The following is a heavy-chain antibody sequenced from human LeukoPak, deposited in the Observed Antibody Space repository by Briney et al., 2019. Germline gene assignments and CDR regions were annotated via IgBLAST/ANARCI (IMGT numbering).Heavy chain of an antibody. Sequence: GGSLRLSCAASGFTFSSSWMHWVRQAPGKGLVWVSRIKNDGSSTTYADSVKGRFTISRDNVKNTLYLQMNSLRAEDTAVYFCARGTGSYILDYWGQGTLVTVSS. J-gene: IGHJ4*02. CDR3: ARGTGSYILDY. V-gene: IGHV3-74*01. CDR2: IKNDGSST. CDR1: GFTFSSSW. D-gene: IGHD6-6*01.